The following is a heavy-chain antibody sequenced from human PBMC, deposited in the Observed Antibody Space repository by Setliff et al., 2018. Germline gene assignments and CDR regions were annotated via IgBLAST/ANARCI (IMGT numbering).Heavy chain of an antibody. Sequence: PGGSLRLSCAASGFTFSTYWMSWVRQAPGKGLEWVANIKQDGSEKYYVDSVKGRFSISRDNAKNSLYLQINSLRAEDTAVYYCARGSVGSGSYLDRFDYWGQGTLVTVSS. CDR1: GFTFSTYW. CDR2: IKQDGSEK. CDR3: ARGSVGSGSYLDRFDY. D-gene: IGHD1-26*01. J-gene: IGHJ4*02. V-gene: IGHV3-7*01.